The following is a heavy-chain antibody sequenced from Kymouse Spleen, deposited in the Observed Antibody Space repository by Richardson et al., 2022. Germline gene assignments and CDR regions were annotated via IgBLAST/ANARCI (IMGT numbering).Heavy chain of an antibody. CDR1: GGSISSSNW. J-gene: IGHJ6*02. V-gene: IGHV4-4*02. Sequence: QVQLQESGPGLVKPSGTLSLTCAVSGGSISSSNWWSWVRQPPGKGLEWIGEIYHSGSTNYNPSLKSRVTISVDKSKNQFSLKLSSVTAADTAVYYCARKYYYGSGSYYNVSGMDVWGQGTTVTVSS. CDR3: ARKYYYGSGSYYNVSGMDV. D-gene: IGHD3-10*01. CDR2: IYHSGST.